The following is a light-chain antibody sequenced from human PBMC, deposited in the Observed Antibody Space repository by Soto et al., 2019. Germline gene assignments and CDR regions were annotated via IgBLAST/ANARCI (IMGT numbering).Light chain of an antibody. J-gene: IGKJ3*01. CDR1: QSVRGNY. V-gene: IGKV3-20*01. CDR3: QQYGSSTGA. CDR2: DAS. Sequence: EIVLTQSPGTLSLSPGERATLSCRASQSVRGNYLAWYQQKPGQAPRLLIYDASSRATGIPDRFSASGSRTDFTLTITRLEPEDFAVYYCQQYGSSTGAFGPATKVDFK.